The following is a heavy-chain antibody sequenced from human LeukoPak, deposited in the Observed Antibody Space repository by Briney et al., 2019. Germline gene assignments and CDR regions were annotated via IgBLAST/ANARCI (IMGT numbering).Heavy chain of an antibody. J-gene: IGHJ6*03. CDR2: INPSGGST. CDR3: ARGFTMVRGVRVYYYYYYMDV. Sequence: ASVKVSCKSSGYTFTSYYMHWVRQAPGQGLEWMGIINPSGGSTSYAQKFQGRVTMTRDTSTSTVYMELSSLRSEDTAVYYCARGFTMVRGVRVYYYYYYMDVWGKGTTVTISS. CDR1: GYTFTSYY. D-gene: IGHD3-10*01. V-gene: IGHV1-46*01.